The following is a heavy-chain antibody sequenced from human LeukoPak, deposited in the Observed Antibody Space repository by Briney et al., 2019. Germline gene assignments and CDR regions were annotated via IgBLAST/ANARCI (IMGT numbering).Heavy chain of an antibody. J-gene: IGHJ5*02. V-gene: IGHV3-23*01. D-gene: IGHD6-13*01. CDR3: AKHVYSSSWTVFVDWFDP. CDR1: GFTFSSYA. Sequence: PGGSLRLSCAASGFTFSSYAMSWVRQAPGKGLEWVSAISGSGGSTYYADSVKGRFTISRDNSKNTLYLQMTSLRAEDTAVYYCAKHVYSSSWTVFVDWFDPWGQGTLVTVSS. CDR2: ISGSGGST.